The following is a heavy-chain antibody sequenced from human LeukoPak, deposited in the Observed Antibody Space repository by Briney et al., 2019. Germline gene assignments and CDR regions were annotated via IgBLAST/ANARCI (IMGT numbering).Heavy chain of an antibody. CDR1: GYSFSIYW. J-gene: IGHJ3*02. Sequence: TSGESLKISCQGSGYSFSIYWISWVRQMSGKGLEWMGRIDPSDSYTDYSQSFQGHVTISADKSISTAYLQRSSLKASDTAMYYCARHLYGSGTSATFDIWGQGTMVSVSS. D-gene: IGHD3-10*01. CDR3: ARHLYGSGTSATFDI. CDR2: IDPSDSYT. V-gene: IGHV5-10-1*01.